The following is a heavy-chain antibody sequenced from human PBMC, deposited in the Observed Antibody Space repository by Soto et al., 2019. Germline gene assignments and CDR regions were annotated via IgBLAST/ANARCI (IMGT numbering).Heavy chain of an antibody. CDR3: ARDLPCSYRSSLSDY. CDR1: GFTFSDYY. CDR2: ISSSGSTI. V-gene: IGHV3-11*01. J-gene: IGHJ4*02. D-gene: IGHD6-13*01. Sequence: QVQLVESGGGLVKPGGSLRLSCAASGFTFSDYYMSWIRQAPGKGLERVSYISSSGSTIYYADSVKGRFTISRDNAKNSLYLQMNRLSAEDTAVYYCARDLPCSYRSSLSDYWGRGTLVTVSS.